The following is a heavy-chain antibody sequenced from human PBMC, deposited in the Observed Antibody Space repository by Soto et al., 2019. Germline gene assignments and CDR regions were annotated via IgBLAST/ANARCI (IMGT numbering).Heavy chain of an antibody. Sequence: ASVKVSCKASGYTFTSYGIHWVRQTPGQRLEWMGWINAANGDTNYAQKFQGRVTITADKSTSTAYMELSSLRSEDTAVYYCARVWGLRFLERGMDVWGQGTTVTVSS. V-gene: IGHV1-3*01. D-gene: IGHD3-3*01. CDR2: INAANGDT. J-gene: IGHJ6*02. CDR3: ARVWGLRFLERGMDV. CDR1: GYTFTSYG.